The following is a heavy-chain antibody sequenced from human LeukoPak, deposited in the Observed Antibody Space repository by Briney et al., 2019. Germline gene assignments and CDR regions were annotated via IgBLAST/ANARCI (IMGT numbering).Heavy chain of an antibody. D-gene: IGHD3-3*01. CDR1: GGSISSYY. CDR3: ARVNDFWSGYRNWFDP. Sequence: SETLSLTCTVSGGSISSYYWSWIRQPPGKGLEWIGYIYYSGSTNYNPSLKSRVTISVDTSKNQFSLKLSSVTAADTAVYYCARVNDFWSGYRNWFDPWGQGTLVTVSS. J-gene: IGHJ5*02. V-gene: IGHV4-59*08. CDR2: IYYSGST.